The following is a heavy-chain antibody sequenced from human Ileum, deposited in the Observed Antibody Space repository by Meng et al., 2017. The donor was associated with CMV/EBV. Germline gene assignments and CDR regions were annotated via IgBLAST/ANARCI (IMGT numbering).Heavy chain of an antibody. Sequence: CKASGGTFSSYAISWVRQAPGQGLEWMGGIIPIFGTANYAQKFQGRVTITTDESTSTAYMELSSLRSEDTAVYYCAKNGVVIDWFDPWGQGTLVTVSS. V-gene: IGHV1-69*05. D-gene: IGHD3-3*01. J-gene: IGHJ5*02. CDR1: GGTFSSYA. CDR2: IIPIFGTA. CDR3: AKNGVVIDWFDP.